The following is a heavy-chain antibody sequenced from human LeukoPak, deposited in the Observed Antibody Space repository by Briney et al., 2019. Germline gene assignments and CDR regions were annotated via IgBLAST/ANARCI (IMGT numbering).Heavy chain of an antibody. J-gene: IGHJ5*02. CDR2: IYYSGST. V-gene: IGHV4-59*08. Sequence: SETLSLTCTVSGGSISSYYWSWIRQLPGKGLEWIGYIYYSGSTNYNPSLKSRVTISVDTSKNQFSLKLSSVTAADTAVYYCARLKWLRINWFDPWGQGTLVTVSS. CDR1: GGSISSYY. D-gene: IGHD5-12*01. CDR3: ARLKWLRINWFDP.